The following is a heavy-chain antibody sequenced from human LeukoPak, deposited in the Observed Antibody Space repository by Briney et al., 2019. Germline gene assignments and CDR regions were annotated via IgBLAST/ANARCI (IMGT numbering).Heavy chain of an antibody. CDR1: GGSISSYY. V-gene: IGHV4-59*01. J-gene: IGHJ6*03. CDR2: IYYSGST. D-gene: IGHD5-18*01. Sequence: SETLSLTCTVSGGSISSYYWSWIRQPPGKGLEWIAYIYYSGSTNYNPSLKSRVTISVDTSKNQFSLKLRSVTAADTAVYYCARTTEGGYTYDYFYYYYMDVWGXGTXVTIS. CDR3: ARTTEGGYTYDYFYYYYMDV.